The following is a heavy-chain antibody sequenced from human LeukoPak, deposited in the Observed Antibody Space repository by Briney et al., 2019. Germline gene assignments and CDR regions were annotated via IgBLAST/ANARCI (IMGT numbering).Heavy chain of an antibody. Sequence: GGSLRLSCAASGFSSKTYAMTWVRQAPGKGLEWVSTIDGSGGSSEYADSVKGRFTISRDDSRNTVYLQMNNLRVEDTAIYYCAKANWISNADAVWWGQGTQVTVSS. D-gene: IGHD1-1*01. CDR2: IDGSGGSS. CDR1: GFSSKTYA. V-gene: IGHV3-23*01. CDR3: AKANWISNADAVW. J-gene: IGHJ4*02.